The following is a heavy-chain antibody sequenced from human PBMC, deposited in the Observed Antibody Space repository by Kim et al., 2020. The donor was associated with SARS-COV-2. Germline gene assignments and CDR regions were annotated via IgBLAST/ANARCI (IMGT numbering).Heavy chain of an antibody. D-gene: IGHD6-19*01. CDR3: ARDHSSGWYRYFDN. Sequence: SETLSLTCTVSGGSISRYYWSWIRQPPGKGLEWIGYIYDSGSTKYNPSLESRVTISGDTSKNQFSLKLTSVTAADTAVYYCARDHSSGWYRYFDNWGQGTLVSISS. V-gene: IGHV4-59*13. J-gene: IGHJ4*02. CDR2: IYDSGST. CDR1: GGSISRYY.